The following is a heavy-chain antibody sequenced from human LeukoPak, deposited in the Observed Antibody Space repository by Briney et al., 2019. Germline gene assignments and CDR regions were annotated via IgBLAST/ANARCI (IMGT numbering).Heavy chain of an antibody. CDR1: GFTFSSYS. CDR3: ARDNWNDDGGYYYYYCMDV. V-gene: IGHV3-21*01. Sequence: PGGSLRLSCAASGFTFSSYSMNWVRQAPGKGLEWVSSISSSSSYIYYADSVKGRFTISRDNAKNPLYLQMNSLRAEDTAVYYCARDNWNDDGGYYYYYCMDVWGKGTTVTVSS. J-gene: IGHJ6*03. D-gene: IGHD1-20*01. CDR2: ISSSSSYI.